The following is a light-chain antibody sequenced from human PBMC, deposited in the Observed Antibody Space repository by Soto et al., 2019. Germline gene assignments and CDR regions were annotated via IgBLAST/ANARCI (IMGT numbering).Light chain of an antibody. CDR1: NSDIGIYNS. J-gene: IGLJ1*01. CDR2: EVT. CDR3: SSSTSTSALV. V-gene: IGLV2-14*01. Sequence: QSALTQPASVSGSPGQSITISCSGTNSDIGIYNSVSWYQQHPGKAPKLLISEVTYRPSGVSLRFSGSKSGNTASLTISRLQTEDEADYFCSSSTSTSALVFGTGTKVTVL.